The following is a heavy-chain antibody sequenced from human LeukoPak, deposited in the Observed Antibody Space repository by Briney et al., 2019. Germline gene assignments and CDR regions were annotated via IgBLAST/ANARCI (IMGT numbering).Heavy chain of an antibody. CDR2: TNPNSGNT. V-gene: IGHV1-8*01. J-gene: IGHJ4*02. Sequence: ASVKVSCKASGYTFTSYDINWVRQATGQGLEWMGWTNPNSGNTGYAQKFQGRVTMTRNTSISTAYMELSSLRSEDTAVYYCARGNTYYYDSSGYHDYWGQGTLVTVSS. CDR1: GYTFTSYD. D-gene: IGHD3-22*01. CDR3: ARGNTYYYDSSGYHDY.